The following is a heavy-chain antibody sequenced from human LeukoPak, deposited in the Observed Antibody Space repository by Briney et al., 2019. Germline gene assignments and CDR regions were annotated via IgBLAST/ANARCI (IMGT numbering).Heavy chain of an antibody. V-gene: IGHV3-21*01. J-gene: IGHJ4*02. CDR3: ARGAYSNYEYYFDY. CDR1: GFSFSSYS. D-gene: IGHD4-11*01. CDR2: ISSSSSYI. Sequence: GGSLRLSCAASGFSFSSYSMNWVRQAPGKGLEWVSSISSSSSYIHYADSVKGRFTISRDNAKNSLYLQMNSLRAEDTAVYYCARGAYSNYEYYFDYWGQGTLVTVSS.